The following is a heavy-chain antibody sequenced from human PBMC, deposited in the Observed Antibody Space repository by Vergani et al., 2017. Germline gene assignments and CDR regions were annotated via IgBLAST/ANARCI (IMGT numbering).Heavy chain of an antibody. Sequence: EVELVQSGPEMRKPGESLKISCKGSEYSFGNYWIGWVRQMPGKGLEWMGIIYPADSDTRYSPSFQGQVTICADKSISTAFLQWDSLKASDTALYYCARHTTYTDSWGQGTLVTVSS. CDR1: EYSFGNYW. CDR2: IYPADSDT. J-gene: IGHJ4*02. CDR3: ARHTTYTDS. D-gene: IGHD1-1*01. V-gene: IGHV5-51*01.